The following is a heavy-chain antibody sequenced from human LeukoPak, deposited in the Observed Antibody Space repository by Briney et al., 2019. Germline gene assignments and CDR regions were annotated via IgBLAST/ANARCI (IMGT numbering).Heavy chain of an antibody. V-gene: IGHV3-48*03. CDR2: ISSTATTR. Sequence: GGSLRLSCAASGFNLSSHEMNWVRQAPGQGLEWISYISSTATTRYYADSVKGRFTVSKDNARNELFLQMNSLRAEDTAVYYCVRECFSYGDRYFDYWGQGTLVTVSS. D-gene: IGHD4-17*01. CDR1: GFNLSSHE. CDR3: VRECFSYGDRYFDY. J-gene: IGHJ4*02.